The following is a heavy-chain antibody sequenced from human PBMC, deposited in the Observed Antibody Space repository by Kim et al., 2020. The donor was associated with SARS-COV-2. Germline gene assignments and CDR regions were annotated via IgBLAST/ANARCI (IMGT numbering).Heavy chain of an antibody. Sequence: NDYAASVKGRITINPDTSKNQFSLQLNSVTPDDTAVYYCARSIAAAGTHWGQGTTVTVSS. V-gene: IGHV6-1*01. CDR2: N. J-gene: IGHJ6*02. D-gene: IGHD6-13*01. CDR3: ARSIAAAGTH.